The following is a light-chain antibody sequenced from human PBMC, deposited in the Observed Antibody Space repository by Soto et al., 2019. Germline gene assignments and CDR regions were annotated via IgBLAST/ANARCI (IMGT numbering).Light chain of an antibody. CDR1: QSLVHSDGNTY. Sequence: DIVMTQTTLSSPVSLGQPASISCRSSQSLVHSDGNTYLSWLHQRPGQPPRLLIYKTSNRFCGVPDSFSGSGAGTDFTLKSSRVEAEDGGVYYCMQATQLWTFGQGNKVEI. J-gene: IGKJ1*01. CDR2: KTS. CDR3: MQATQLWT. V-gene: IGKV2-24*01.